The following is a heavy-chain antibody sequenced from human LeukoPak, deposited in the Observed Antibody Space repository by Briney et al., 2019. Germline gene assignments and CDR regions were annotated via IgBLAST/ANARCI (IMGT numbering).Heavy chain of an antibody. J-gene: IGHJ4*02. CDR2: IKEDGTQK. Sequence: GGSLRLSCAVSGFTFSSYWMNWVRQAPGKGLEWVANIKEDGTQKYYVDSVEGRFTISRDNAKNSLYLQMNSLRAEDTAVYFCARRLGYTGACDYWGQGSLVIVSS. D-gene: IGHD5-12*01. V-gene: IGHV3-7*03. CDR3: ARRLGYTGACDY. CDR1: GFTFSSYW.